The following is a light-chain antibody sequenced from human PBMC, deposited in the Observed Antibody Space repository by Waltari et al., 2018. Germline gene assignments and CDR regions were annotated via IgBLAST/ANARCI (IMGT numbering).Light chain of an antibody. V-gene: IGKV1-5*03. CDR2: KAS. Sequence: DIQMTQSPSTLSASVGASVTITCRASQSISDWLAWYQQKPGKAPKLLIYKASSLESGVPSRFSGSGSGTEFTLTISSLQPDDFATYYCQPYNSYSIMFGQGTRLEIK. CDR1: QSISDW. J-gene: IGKJ5*01. CDR3: QPYNSYSIM.